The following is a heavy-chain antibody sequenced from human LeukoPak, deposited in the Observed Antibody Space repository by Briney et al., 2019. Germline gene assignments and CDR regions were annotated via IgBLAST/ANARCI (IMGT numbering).Heavy chain of an antibody. CDR3: ARGSGSYHYYYGMDV. CDR1: GGSISSYY. J-gene: IGHJ6*02. V-gene: IGHV4-59*01. Sequence: PSETLSLTCTVSGGSISSYYWSWIRQPPGKGLEWIGYIYYSGSTNYNPSLKSRVTISVDTSKNQFSLKLSSVTAADTAVYYCARGSGSYHYYYGMDVWGQGTTVTVSS. D-gene: IGHD1-26*01. CDR2: IYYSGST.